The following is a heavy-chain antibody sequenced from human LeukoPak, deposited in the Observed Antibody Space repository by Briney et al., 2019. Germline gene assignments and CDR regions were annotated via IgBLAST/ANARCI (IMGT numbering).Heavy chain of an antibody. V-gene: IGHV4-4*02. J-gene: IGHJ6*03. CDR2: IYHSGST. D-gene: IGHD3-10*01. CDR3: ARGMVRGVTRVYYYMDV. CDR1: GGSISSSNW. Sequence: SETLSLTCAVSGGSISSSNWWSWVRQPPGKGLEWIGEIYHSGSTNYNPSLKSRVTISVDKSKNQFSLKLSSVTAADTAVYYCARGMVRGVTRVYYYMDVWGKGTTVTVSS.